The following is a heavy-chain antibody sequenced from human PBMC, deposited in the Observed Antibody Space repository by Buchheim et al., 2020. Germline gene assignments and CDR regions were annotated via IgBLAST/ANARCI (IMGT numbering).Heavy chain of an antibody. CDR3: ARVSDGG. Sequence: QVQLVESGGGVVQRGRSLRLSCAASGFTFSSYAMHWVRQAPGKGLEWVAVISYDGSNKYYADSVKARFTISRDHSKNTLYLQMNSLRAEDTAVYYCARVSDGGWGQGTL. D-gene: IGHD3-10*01. CDR2: ISYDGSNK. J-gene: IGHJ4*02. V-gene: IGHV3-30*04. CDR1: GFTFSSYA.